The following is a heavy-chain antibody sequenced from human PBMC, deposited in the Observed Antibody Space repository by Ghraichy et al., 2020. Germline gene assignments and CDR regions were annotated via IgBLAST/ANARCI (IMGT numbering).Heavy chain of an antibody. CDR3: ARDGGSDDAFDV. CDR1: GFTFNTYS. Sequence: ETLSLTCAASGFTFNTYSMNWVRQAPGKGLEWVSYISRSSSTIDYADSVKGRFTISRDNAKNSLYLQMNSLRDEDTAVYYCARDGGSDDAFDVWGQGTMVSVSS. V-gene: IGHV3-48*02. CDR2: ISRSSSTI. J-gene: IGHJ3*01. D-gene: IGHD3-16*01.